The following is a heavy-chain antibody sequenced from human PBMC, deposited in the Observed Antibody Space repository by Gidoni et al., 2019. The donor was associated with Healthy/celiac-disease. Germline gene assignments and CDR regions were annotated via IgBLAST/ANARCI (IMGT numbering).Heavy chain of an antibody. CDR1: GFTFSSYS. CDR3: ASDSKAQGFDSLLHYYYDYGMVV. J-gene: IGHJ6*02. CDR2: ISSRSSYI. Sequence: EVQLVESGGGLVKPGGSLRLSCAASGFTFSSYSMHWVRQAPGKGLEWVSSISSRSSYIYYADSVKGRFTISRDNAKNSLYLQMNSLRAEDTAVYYCASDSKAQGFDSLLHYYYDYGMVVWGQGTTVTVSS. V-gene: IGHV3-21*01. D-gene: IGHD3-9*01.